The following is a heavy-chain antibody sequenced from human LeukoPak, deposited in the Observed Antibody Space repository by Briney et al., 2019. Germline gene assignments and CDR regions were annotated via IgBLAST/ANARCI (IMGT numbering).Heavy chain of an antibody. CDR3: ARGEPRIARPGAPPFDL. D-gene: IGHD6-13*01. CDR1: GGSISSYY. CDR2: VYYSGST. Sequence: PSETLSLTRTVSGGSISSYYWQWIRQPPGNRLERIGYVYYSGSTDYNPSLKSRVTISVDTSKNQFSLKLTSVTAADTAVYYCARGEPRIARPGAPPFDLWGRGTLVTVSS. V-gene: IGHV4-59*01. J-gene: IGHJ2*01.